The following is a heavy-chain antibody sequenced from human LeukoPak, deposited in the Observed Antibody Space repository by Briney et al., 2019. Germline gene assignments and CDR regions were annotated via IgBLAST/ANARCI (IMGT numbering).Heavy chain of an antibody. J-gene: IGHJ4*02. CDR3: AKSRLITIFGVVPPPDY. CDR2: IYYNGST. CDR1: GGSISSSSYY. Sequence: KPSETLSLTCTVSGGSISSSSYYWGWIRQPPGKGLEWLGSIYYNGSTYYNPSLKSRVTISVDTSKNQFSLELSTVTAADTAVYYCAKSRLITIFGVVPPPDYWGQGTLVTVSS. V-gene: IGHV4-39*01. D-gene: IGHD3-3*01.